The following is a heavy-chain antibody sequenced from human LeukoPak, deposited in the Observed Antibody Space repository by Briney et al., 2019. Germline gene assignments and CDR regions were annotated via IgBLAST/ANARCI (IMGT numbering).Heavy chain of an antibody. CDR3: ARVVAGYCSSTSCYEFYAFDI. CDR1: GGSFSGYY. CDR2: INHSGST. J-gene: IGHJ3*02. V-gene: IGHV4-34*01. D-gene: IGHD2-2*01. Sequence: SETLSLTCAVYGGSFSGYYCSWIRQSPGKGLEWIGEINHSGSTNYNPSLKSRVTMSVDTSKNQFSLKLSSVTAADTAVYYCARVVAGYCSSTSCYEFYAFDIWGQGTMVTVSS.